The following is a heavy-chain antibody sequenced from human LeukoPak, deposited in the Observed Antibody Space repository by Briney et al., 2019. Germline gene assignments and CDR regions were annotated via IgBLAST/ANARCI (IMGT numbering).Heavy chain of an antibody. J-gene: IGHJ4*02. CDR1: GFTFSNYG. CDR2: IRYDGSNK. V-gene: IGHV3-30*02. Sequence: GGSLRLSCTASGFTFSNYGMYWVRQAPGKGLEWVAFIRYDGSNKYYADSVKGRFTISRDNSKNTLYLQMNSLRAEDTAVYYCANTYCSSTSCYERLFDYWGQGTLVTVSS. D-gene: IGHD2-2*01. CDR3: ANTYCSSTSCYERLFDY.